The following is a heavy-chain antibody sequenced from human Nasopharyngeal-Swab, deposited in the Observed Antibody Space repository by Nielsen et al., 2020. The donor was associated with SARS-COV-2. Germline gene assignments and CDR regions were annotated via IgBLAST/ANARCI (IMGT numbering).Heavy chain of an antibody. Sequence: WIRQAPGKGLEWVSAISGSGGSTYYADSVKGRFTISRDNSKNTLYLQMNSLRAEDTAVYYCAKNRRAAAGNFDYWGQGTLVTVSS. D-gene: IGHD6-13*01. CDR2: ISGSGGST. J-gene: IGHJ4*02. CDR3: AKNRRAAAGNFDY. V-gene: IGHV3-23*01.